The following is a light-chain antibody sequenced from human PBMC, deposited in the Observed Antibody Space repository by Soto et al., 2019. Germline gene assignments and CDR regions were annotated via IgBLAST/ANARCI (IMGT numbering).Light chain of an antibody. Sequence: QSFLTQPPSASGTPGQRVTISCSGSSSNIGSNAVNWYQQLPGTAPKLLIYRNNERPSGVPDRFSGSKSGTSASLAISRLQSEDEADYYCAAWDDSLNGYVFGTGTKVTVL. CDR3: AAWDDSLNGYV. CDR1: SSNIGSNA. V-gene: IGLV1-44*01. CDR2: RNN. J-gene: IGLJ1*01.